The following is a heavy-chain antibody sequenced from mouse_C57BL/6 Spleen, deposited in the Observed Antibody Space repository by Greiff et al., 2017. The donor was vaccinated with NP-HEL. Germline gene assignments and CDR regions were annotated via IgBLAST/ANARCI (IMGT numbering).Heavy chain of an antibody. D-gene: IGHD5-1*01. CDR3: ARGAVQYYFDY. J-gene: IGHJ2*01. CDR1: GYSFTSYY. Sequence: VMLVESGPELVKPGASVKISCKASGYSFTSYYIHWVKQRPGQGLEWIGWIYPGSGNTKYNEKFKGKATLTADTSSSTAYMQLSSLTSEDSAVYYCARGAVQYYFDYWGQGTTLTVSS. CDR2: IYPGSGNT. V-gene: IGHV1-66*01.